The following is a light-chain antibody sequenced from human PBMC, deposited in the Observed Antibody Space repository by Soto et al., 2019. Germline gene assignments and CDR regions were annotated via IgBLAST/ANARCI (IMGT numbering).Light chain of an antibody. Sequence: EIVLTQSPGTLSLSPGERAILSCRASQSVDSRYFGWYQQRPGQPPRLLLYGVSTRATGIPDRFSGSGSGTDFILTISSLQSEDFAVYYCQQYNNWPITFGQGTRLEI. CDR2: GVS. CDR3: QQYNNWPIT. J-gene: IGKJ5*01. CDR1: QSVDSRY. V-gene: IGKV3-20*01.